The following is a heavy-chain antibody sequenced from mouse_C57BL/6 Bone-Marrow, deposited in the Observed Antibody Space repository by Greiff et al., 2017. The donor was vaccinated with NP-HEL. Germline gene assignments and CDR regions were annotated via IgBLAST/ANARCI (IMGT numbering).Heavy chain of an antibody. Sequence: LQESGAELVRPGTSVKMSCKASGYTFTNYWIGWAKQRPGHGLEWIGDIYPGGGYTNYNEKFKGKATLTADKSSSTAYMQFSSLTSEDSAIYYCAKTTVVAHYYAMDYWGQGTSVTVSS. CDR2: IYPGGGYT. V-gene: IGHV1-63*01. CDR1: GYTFTNYW. J-gene: IGHJ4*01. D-gene: IGHD1-1*01. CDR3: AKTTVVAHYYAMDY.